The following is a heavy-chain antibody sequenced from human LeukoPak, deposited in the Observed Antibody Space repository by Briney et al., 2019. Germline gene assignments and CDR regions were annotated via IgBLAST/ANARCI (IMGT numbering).Heavy chain of an antibody. CDR2: IYYSGST. D-gene: IGHD6-19*01. Sequence: SETLSLTCTVSGGSISSSSYYWGWIRQPPGKGLEWIGSIYYSGSTYYNPSLKSRITMSVDTSKNQFSLKLTSVTAADTAVYYCARVSGAVAGTAYFDYWGQGTLVTVSS. CDR3: ARVSGAVAGTAYFDY. J-gene: IGHJ4*02. CDR1: GGSISSSSYY. V-gene: IGHV4-39*07.